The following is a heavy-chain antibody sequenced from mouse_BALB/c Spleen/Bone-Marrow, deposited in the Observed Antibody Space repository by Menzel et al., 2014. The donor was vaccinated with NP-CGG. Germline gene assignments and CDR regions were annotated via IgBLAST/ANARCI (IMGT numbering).Heavy chain of an antibody. J-gene: IGHJ3*01. D-gene: IGHD2-4*01. CDR1: GYTFSTYW. CDR2: ILPGSGST. Sequence: VQLQQSGAELMKPGASVKISCKATGYTFSTYWIEWVKQRPGHGLEWIGEILPGSGSTNYNEKFKGKATFTADTSSNTACMQLSSLTSEDSAVYYCASLIATGGFAYWGQGTLVTVSA. V-gene: IGHV1-9*01. CDR3: ASLIATGGFAY.